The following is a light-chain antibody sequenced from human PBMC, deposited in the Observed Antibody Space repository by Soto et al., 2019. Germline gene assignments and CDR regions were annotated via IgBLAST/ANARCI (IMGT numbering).Light chain of an antibody. CDR3: QQSYTTPRALS. Sequence: DIQMTQSPSSLSASVGDRVTITCRASQSIYTFVNWYQQRPGKAPTLLIYSASDLQSGVPSRFTGSVSGTDFTLTITNVQPEDFATYYCQQSYTTPRALSFGGGTRVEI. CDR2: SAS. J-gene: IGKJ4*01. V-gene: IGKV1-39*01. CDR1: QSIYTF.